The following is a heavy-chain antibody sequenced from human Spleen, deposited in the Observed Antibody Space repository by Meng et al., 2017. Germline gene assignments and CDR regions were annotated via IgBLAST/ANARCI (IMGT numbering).Heavy chain of an antibody. Sequence: QVRLLQYAPESNKPASSLKYSCNASGSSFTTYLIHGVLQAPGQGLEWMGHINPGAGDTLYAQQFQGRVSMTGDTSISTAYVELSGLTSDDTAVYYCAREESISLGKLFGDYWGQGTLVTVSS. J-gene: IGHJ4*02. CDR1: GSSFTTYL. CDR2: INPGAGDT. CDR3: AREESISLGKLFGDY. V-gene: IGHV1-2*06. D-gene: IGHD2-21*01.